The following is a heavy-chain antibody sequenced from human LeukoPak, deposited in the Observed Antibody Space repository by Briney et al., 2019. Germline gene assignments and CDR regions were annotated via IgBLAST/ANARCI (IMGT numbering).Heavy chain of an antibody. CDR3: ARVRSSGSYIY. D-gene: IGHD3-10*01. J-gene: IGHJ4*02. Sequence: GGSLRLSCAASGFTVSSNYMSWVRQAPGKGLEWVSVIYSGGSTYYADSVKGRFTISRDNSKNTLYLQMNSLRAEDTAVYYCARVRSSGSYIYWGQGTLVTVSS. V-gene: IGHV3-53*01. CDR2: IYSGGST. CDR1: GFTVSSNY.